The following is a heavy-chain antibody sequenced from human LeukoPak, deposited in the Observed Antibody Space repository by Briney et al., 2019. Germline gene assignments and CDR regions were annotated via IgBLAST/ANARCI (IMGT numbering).Heavy chain of an antibody. D-gene: IGHD1-20*01. CDR2: INPNSGGT. Sequence: ASVKVSCKASGYTFTGYYMHWVRQAPGQGLEWMGRINPNSGGTNYAREFQGRVTMTRDTSISTAYMELSRLRSDDTAVYYCARDEDNWIAIDYWGQGTLVTVSS. CDR1: GYTFTGYY. J-gene: IGHJ4*02. CDR3: ARDEDNWIAIDY. V-gene: IGHV1-2*06.